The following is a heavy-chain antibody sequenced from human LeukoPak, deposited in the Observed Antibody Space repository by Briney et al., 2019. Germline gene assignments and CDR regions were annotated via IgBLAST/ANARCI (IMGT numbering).Heavy chain of an antibody. Sequence: TGGSLRLSCAASGFTFRSYGMHWVRQAPGMGLEYVSAISSNGGRTYYANSVKGRFTISRDNSRNTLYLQMGSLRAEDMAVYYCATYYYDSGGFHFHHWGQGTLVTVSS. CDR1: GFTFRSYG. D-gene: IGHD3-22*01. CDR3: ATYYYDSGGFHFHH. J-gene: IGHJ1*01. V-gene: IGHV3-64*01. CDR2: ISSNGGRT.